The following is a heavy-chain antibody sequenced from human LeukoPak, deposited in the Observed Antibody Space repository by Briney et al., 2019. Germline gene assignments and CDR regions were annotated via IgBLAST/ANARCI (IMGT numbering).Heavy chain of an antibody. CDR3: ARTPLQYYYYYGMDV. D-gene: IGHD1-1*01. CDR1: GFTFSSYA. J-gene: IGHJ6*02. V-gene: IGHV3-30-3*01. Sequence: GGSLRLSCAASGFTFSSYAMHWVRQAPGKGLEWVAVISYDGSNKYYADSVKGRFTISRDNSKNTLYLQMSSLRAEDTAVYYCARTPLQYYYYYGMDVWGQGTTVTVSS. CDR2: ISYDGSNK.